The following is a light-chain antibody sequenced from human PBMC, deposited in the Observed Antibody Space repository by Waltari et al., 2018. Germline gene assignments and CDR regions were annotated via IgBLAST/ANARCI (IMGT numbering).Light chain of an antibody. CDR3: AAWDDSLNGPV. CDR1: SSNIGSNT. CDR2: SNN. V-gene: IGLV1-44*01. J-gene: IGLJ2*01. Sequence: QSVLPQPPSASGTPGQRVTISCSGRSSNIGSNTVNWYQQLPGTAPKLLSHSNNQRPSGVPDRFSGSKSGTSASLAISGLQSEDEADYYCAAWDDSLNGPVFGGGTKLTVL.